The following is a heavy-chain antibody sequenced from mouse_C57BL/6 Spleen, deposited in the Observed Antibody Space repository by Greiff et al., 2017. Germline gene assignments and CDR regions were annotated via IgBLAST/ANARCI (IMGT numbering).Heavy chain of an antibody. CDR1: GYTFTSYW. D-gene: IGHD4-1*01. V-gene: IGHV1-50*01. CDR2: IDPSDSYT. CDR3: ARLRDWDGAWFAY. J-gene: IGHJ3*01. Sequence: QVQLKQPGAELVKPGASVKLSCKASGYTFTSYWMQWVKQRPGQGLEWIGEIDPSDSYTNYNQKFKGKAKLTVDTSSSTAYMQLSSLTSEDSAVYYCARLRDWDGAWFAYWGQGTLVTVSA.